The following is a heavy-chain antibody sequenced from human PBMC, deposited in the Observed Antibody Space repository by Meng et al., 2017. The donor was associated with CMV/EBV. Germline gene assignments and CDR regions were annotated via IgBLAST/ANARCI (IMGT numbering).Heavy chain of an antibody. CDR2: IYYSGST. V-gene: IGHV4-61*01. J-gene: IGHJ4*02. CDR1: GGSVSSGSYY. CDR3: ARMVATTYYFDY. Sequence: GSLRLSCTVSGGSVSSGSYYWSWIRQPPGKGLEWIGYIYYSGSTNYNPSLKSRVTISVDTSKNQFSLKLSSVTAADTAVYYCARMVATTYYFDYWGQGTLVTV. D-gene: IGHD5-24*01.